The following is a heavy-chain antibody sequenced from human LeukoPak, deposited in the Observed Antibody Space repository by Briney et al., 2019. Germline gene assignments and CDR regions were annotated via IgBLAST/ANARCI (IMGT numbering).Heavy chain of an antibody. V-gene: IGHV4-39*01. CDR3: ARITVVTPYFDY. Sequence: SETLSLTCTVSGGSLSSSSYYWGWIRQPPGKGLEWIGSIYYSGSTYYNPSLKSRVTISVDTSKNQFSLKLSSVTAADTAVYYCARITVVTPYFDYWGQGTLVTVSS. CDR2: IYYSGST. D-gene: IGHD4-23*01. CDR1: GGSLSSSSYY. J-gene: IGHJ4*02.